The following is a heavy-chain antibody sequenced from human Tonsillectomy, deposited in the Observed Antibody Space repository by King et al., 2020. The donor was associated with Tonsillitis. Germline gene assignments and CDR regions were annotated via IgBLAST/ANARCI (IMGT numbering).Heavy chain of an antibody. CDR3: AKDLLKVRRTVDY. V-gene: IGHV3-23*04. CDR2: ISGSGGST. CDR1: GFTFSSYA. D-gene: IGHD1-1*01. Sequence: VQLVESGGGLVQPGGSLRLSCAASGFTFSSYAMSWVRQAPGKGLEWVSAISGSGGSTYYADSVKGRFTISSENSKNPLYLQMNSLRAEDTAVYYCAKDLLKVRRTVDYWGQGTLVTVSS. J-gene: IGHJ4*02.